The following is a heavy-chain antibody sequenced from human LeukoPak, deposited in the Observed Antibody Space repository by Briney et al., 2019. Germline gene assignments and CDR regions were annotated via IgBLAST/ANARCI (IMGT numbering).Heavy chain of an antibody. CDR2: IKEDGSEE. CDR3: ARERLYGSGSMYRDY. J-gene: IGHJ4*02. Sequence: GGSLRLSCAASGFSFSRYWMSWVRQAPGKGLEWVANIKEDGSEEYYVDSVKGRFTISRDSANNSLVLQMNSLRAEDTGVYYCARERLYGSGSMYRDYWGQGTILLVSS. CDR1: GFSFSRYW. V-gene: IGHV3-7*01. D-gene: IGHD3-10*01.